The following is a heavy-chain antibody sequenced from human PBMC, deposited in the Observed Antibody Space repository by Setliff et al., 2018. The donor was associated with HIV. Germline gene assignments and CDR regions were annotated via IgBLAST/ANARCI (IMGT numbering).Heavy chain of an antibody. CDR1: GFTFSSYW. CDR2: IKQDGSEK. V-gene: IGHV3-7*05. J-gene: IGHJ4*02. Sequence: GGSLRLSCAASGFTFSSYWMSWVRQAPGKGLEWVANIKQDGSEKYYVDSVKGRFTISRDNAKNSLYLQMNSLRVEDTAVYYCATDCAVVGGTGSLDSWGQGTLVTVS. CDR3: ATDCAVVGGTGSLDS. D-gene: IGHD1-26*01.